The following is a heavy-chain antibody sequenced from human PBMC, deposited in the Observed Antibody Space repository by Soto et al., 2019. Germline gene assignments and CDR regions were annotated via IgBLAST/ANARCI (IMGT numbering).Heavy chain of an antibody. J-gene: IGHJ6*02. CDR2: INPNSGGT. V-gene: IGHV1-2*04. CDR3: ARSAMVTPYYYYYGLDV. D-gene: IGHD5-18*01. Sequence: GASVKVSCKASGYTFTGYYMHWVRQAPGQGLEWMGWINPNSGGTNYAQKFQGWVTMTRGTSISTAYMELSRLRSDDTAVYYCARSAMVTPYYYYYGLDVWGQGTTVTVSS. CDR1: GYTFTGYY.